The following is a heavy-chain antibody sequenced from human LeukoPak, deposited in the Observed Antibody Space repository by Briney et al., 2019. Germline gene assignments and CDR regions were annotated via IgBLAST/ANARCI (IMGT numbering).Heavy chain of an antibody. V-gene: IGHV1-18*01. CDR1: GYSFTSYG. D-gene: IGHD3-3*01. CDR3: ARDPSGNPYFFDY. CDR2: INPYNGKT. J-gene: IGHJ4*02. Sequence: ASVKVSCKPSGYSFTSYGISWVRQAPGQGLEWVGWINPYNGKTNYAQKVQGRVTVTTDTSTSTAYMELRSLRFDDTAVYYCARDPSGNPYFFDYWGQATLVTVSS.